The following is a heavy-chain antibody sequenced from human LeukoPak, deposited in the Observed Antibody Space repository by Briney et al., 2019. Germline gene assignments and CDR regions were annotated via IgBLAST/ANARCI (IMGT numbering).Heavy chain of an antibody. CDR3: ARGEGDYVWGSYRFYYFDY. D-gene: IGHD3-16*02. Sequence: GSLRLSCAASGFTVSSNYMSWVRQAPGKGLEWVSVIYSGGSTYYADSVKGRFTISRDNSKNTLYLQMNSLRAEDTAVYYCARGEGDYVWGSYRFYYFDYWGQGTLVTVSS. CDR2: IYSGGST. CDR1: GFTVSSNY. V-gene: IGHV3-66*01. J-gene: IGHJ4*02.